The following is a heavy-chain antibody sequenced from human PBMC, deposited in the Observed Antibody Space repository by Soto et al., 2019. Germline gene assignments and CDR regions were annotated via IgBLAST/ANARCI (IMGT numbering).Heavy chain of an antibody. V-gene: IGHV4-31*03. CDR1: GGSISSGGYY. D-gene: IGHD4-17*01. CDR3: AREYTVTTQDAFDI. Sequence: QVQLQESGPGLVKPSQTLSLTCTVSGGSISSGGYYWSWIRQHPGKGLEWIGYIYYSGSTYYNPSRKSRVTMSVDTSKNQFSLKLSSVTAADTAVYYCAREYTVTTQDAFDIWGQGTMVTVSS. J-gene: IGHJ3*02. CDR2: IYYSGST.